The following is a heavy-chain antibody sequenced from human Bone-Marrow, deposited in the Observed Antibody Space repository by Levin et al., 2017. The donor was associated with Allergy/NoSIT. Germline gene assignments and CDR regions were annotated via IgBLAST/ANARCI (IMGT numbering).Heavy chain of an antibody. CDR2: INAGNGNT. D-gene: IGHD1-7*01. CDR3: ARGGITGTTFDY. V-gene: IGHV1-3*01. Sequence: GESLKISCKASGYTFTSYAMHWVRQAPGQRLEWMGWINAGNGNTKYSQKFQGRVTITRDTSASTAYMELSSLRSEDTAVYYCARGGITGTTFDYWGQGTLVTVSS. J-gene: IGHJ4*02. CDR1: GYTFTSYA.